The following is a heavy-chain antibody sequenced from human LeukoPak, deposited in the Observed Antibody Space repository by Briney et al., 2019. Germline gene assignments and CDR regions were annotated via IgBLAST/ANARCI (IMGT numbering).Heavy chain of an antibody. CDR3: AFEIGRRQGAFDI. D-gene: IGHD1-26*01. Sequence: GGSLRLSCAASGFTVSNNYMRWVRQAPGKGLEWVSSIYSRGSTSYVDSVKGRFTISSDNSKNTLYLQMNSLRAEDTAVYYCAFEIGRRQGAFDIWGQGTMITVSS. CDR1: GFTVSNNY. J-gene: IGHJ3*02. V-gene: IGHV3-53*01. CDR2: IYSRGST.